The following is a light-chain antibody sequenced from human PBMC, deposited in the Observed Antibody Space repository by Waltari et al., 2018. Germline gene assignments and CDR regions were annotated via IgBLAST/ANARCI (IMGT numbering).Light chain of an antibody. CDR2: EGS. CDR3: CSYAGSRTPWV. J-gene: IGLJ3*02. V-gene: IGLV2-23*01. Sequence: QSVLTQPASVSGSPGQSITISCTGSRSDVGNYNFVSWYQQHPDEAPKLVISEGSKRPSGFSIRFSGSKSGNTASLTISRLQAEDEADYFCCSYAGSRTPWVFGGGTRVTVL. CDR1: RSDVGNYNF.